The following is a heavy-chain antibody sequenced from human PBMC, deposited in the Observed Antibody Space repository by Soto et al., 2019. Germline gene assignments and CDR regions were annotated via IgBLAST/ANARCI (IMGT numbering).Heavy chain of an antibody. V-gene: IGHV4-39*01. CDR2: IYYRGNT. CDR3: ARLEGLATISYYFDY. CDR1: GDSINSDNYY. Sequence: SETLSLTCSVSGDSINSDNYYWGWIRQPPGKGLEWIGSIYYRGNTYYNPSLKTRVTISLDKPKSQFSLKLNSVTAADSAVYFCARLEGLATISYYFDYWGQGTLVTVPQ. J-gene: IGHJ4*02. D-gene: IGHD3-9*01.